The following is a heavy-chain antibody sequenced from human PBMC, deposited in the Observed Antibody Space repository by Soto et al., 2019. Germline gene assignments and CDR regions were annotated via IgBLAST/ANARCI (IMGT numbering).Heavy chain of an antibody. V-gene: IGHV1-69*06. J-gene: IGHJ6*02. CDR1: GGTFSSYT. CDR3: ARGHPQGGMDV. Sequence: QVQLVQSGAEVKKPGSSVKVSCRASGGTFSSYTISWVRQAPGQGLEWMGGFIPFLDTSNYAQSFRGRVTIIEDKSTNTAYMEVGSPRYEDTAVYYCARGHPQGGMDVWFQGTTVTVS. CDR2: FIPFLDTS.